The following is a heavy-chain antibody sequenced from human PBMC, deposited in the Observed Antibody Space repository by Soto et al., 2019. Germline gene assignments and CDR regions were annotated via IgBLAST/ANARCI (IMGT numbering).Heavy chain of an antibody. CDR2: ISGSGGST. CDR1: GFTFSSYA. V-gene: IGHV3-23*01. Sequence: EVQLLESGGGLVQPGGSLRLSCAASGFTFSSYAMSWVRQAPGKGLEWVSAISGSGGSTYYADSVKGRFTISRDNSKNTLYLQMNSLRAEDTAVYYCAKAIVGYYSSGWFGYWEYYGMDGWGKGTTVTVSS. CDR3: AKAIVGYYSSGWFGYWEYYGMDG. D-gene: IGHD6-19*01. J-gene: IGHJ6*04.